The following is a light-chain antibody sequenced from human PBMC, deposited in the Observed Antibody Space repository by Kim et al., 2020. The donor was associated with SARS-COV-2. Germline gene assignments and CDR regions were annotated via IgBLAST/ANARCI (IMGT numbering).Light chain of an antibody. V-gene: IGKV1-5*03. J-gene: IGKJ1*01. CDR3: QQYNSFPWT. Sequence: DIQMTQSPSTLSASVGDRVTITCRASQSFSSWLAWYQQKPGKAPKLLIYKASSLESGVPSRFSGSGSGTEFTLTISSLQPDDFATYYCQQYNSFPWTFGQVTKVDIK. CDR2: KAS. CDR1: QSFSSW.